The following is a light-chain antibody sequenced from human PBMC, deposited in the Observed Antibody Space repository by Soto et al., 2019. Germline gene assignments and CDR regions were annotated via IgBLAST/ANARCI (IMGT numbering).Light chain of an antibody. V-gene: IGLV2-14*03. Sequence: QSALAQPASVSVSPGQSITISCAGSSRDIGGYDFVSWYQQHPGEVPKLIIFDVSDRPSGVSDRFSGSKSGDTASLTISGLQVEDEADYYCSSYSNSDTPYVFGTGNKVTGL. J-gene: IGLJ1*01. CDR1: SRDIGGYDF. CDR2: DVS. CDR3: SSYSNSDTPYV.